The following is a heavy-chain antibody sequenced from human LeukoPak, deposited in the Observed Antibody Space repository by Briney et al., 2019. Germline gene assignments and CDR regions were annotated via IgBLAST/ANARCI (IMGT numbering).Heavy chain of an antibody. CDR3: ARDSGRQYYYYYMDV. CDR1: GGSISSYY. CDR2: IYYSGST. J-gene: IGHJ6*03. V-gene: IGHV4-59*01. D-gene: IGHD1-1*01. Sequence: PSETLSLTCTVSGGSISSYYWSWIRQPPGKGLEWIGHIYYSGSTNYNPSLKSRVTISVDTSKNQFSLKLSSVTAADTAVYYCARDSGRQYYYYYMDVWGKGTTVTVSS.